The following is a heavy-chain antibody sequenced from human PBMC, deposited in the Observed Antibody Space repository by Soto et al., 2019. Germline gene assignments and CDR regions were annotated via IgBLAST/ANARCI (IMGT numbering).Heavy chain of an antibody. J-gene: IGHJ4*02. Sequence: EVQLVESGGGLVARGGSLRLSCAASGFNFSTYGLNWVRQAPGKGVEWISYISSSSTIIYYADSVQGRFTISRDNAKNSVYLQMNSLTDEDTAVYFCARDRTMTHWGQGTLVTVSS. D-gene: IGHD3-3*01. V-gene: IGHV3-48*02. CDR2: ISSSSTII. CDR3: ARDRTMTH. CDR1: GFNFSTYG.